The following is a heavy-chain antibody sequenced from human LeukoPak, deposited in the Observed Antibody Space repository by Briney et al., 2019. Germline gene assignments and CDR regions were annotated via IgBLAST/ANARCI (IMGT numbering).Heavy chain of an antibody. CDR2: INHSGST. CDR3: ARTDFWSGSHFDY. V-gene: IGHV4-34*01. D-gene: IGHD3-3*01. CDR1: GGSFSGYY. Sequence: PSETLSLTCAVYGGSFSGYYWSWIRQPPGKGLEWSGEINHSGSTNYNPSLKSRVTISVDTSKNQFSLKLSSVTAADTAVYYCARTDFWSGSHFDYWGQGTLVTVSS. J-gene: IGHJ4*02.